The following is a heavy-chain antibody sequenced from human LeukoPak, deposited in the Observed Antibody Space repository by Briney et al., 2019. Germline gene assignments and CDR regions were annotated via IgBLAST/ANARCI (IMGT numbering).Heavy chain of an antibody. CDR2: IIWNGGSI. CDR3: ARSASSYYYMDV. D-gene: IGHD6-6*01. Sequence: GGSLRLSCAASGFTFGDYAMHWVRLAPGKGLEWVSGIIWNGGSIGYADSVKGRFTISRDNAKNSLYLQMNSLRAEATALYYCARSASSYYYMDVWGKGNTVSVSS. CDR1: GFTFGDYA. J-gene: IGHJ6*03. V-gene: IGHV3-9*01.